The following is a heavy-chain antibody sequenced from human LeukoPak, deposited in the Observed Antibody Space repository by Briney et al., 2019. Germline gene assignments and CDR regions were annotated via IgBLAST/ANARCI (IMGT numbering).Heavy chain of an antibody. J-gene: IGHJ4*02. Sequence: SQTLSLTCTVSGGSISSGGYYWSWTRQHPGKGLEGIGYIYYSGSTYYNPSLKSRVTISVDTSKNQFSLKLSSVTAADTAVYYCARDNGAYDFWSGYSYWGQGTLVTVSS. CDR2: IYYSGST. CDR3: ARDNGAYDFWSGYSY. V-gene: IGHV4-31*03. D-gene: IGHD3-3*01. CDR1: GGSISSGGYY.